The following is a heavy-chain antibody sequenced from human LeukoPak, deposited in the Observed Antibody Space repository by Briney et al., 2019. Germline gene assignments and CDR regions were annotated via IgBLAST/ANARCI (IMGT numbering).Heavy chain of an antibody. Sequence: ASVKVSCKASGYTFTSYAMNWVRQAPGQGLEWMGWINTNTGNPTYAQGFTGRFVFSLDTSVSTAYLQISSLKAEDTAVYYCARDAGGAYYYGSGSYYSFDYWGQGTLVTVSS. J-gene: IGHJ4*02. D-gene: IGHD3-10*01. CDR3: ARDAGGAYYYGSGSYYSFDY. V-gene: IGHV7-4-1*02. CDR1: GYTFTSYA. CDR2: INTNTGNP.